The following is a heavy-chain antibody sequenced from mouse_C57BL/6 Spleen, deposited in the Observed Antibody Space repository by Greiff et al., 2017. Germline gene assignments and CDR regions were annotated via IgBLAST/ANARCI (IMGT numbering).Heavy chain of an antibody. Sequence: VQLQQSGPELVKPGASVKISCKASGYAFSSSWMNWVKQRPGKGLEWIGRIYPGDGDTNYNGKFKGKATLTADKSSSTAYMQLSSLTSEDSAVYFCARNYYGSSWYFDVWGTGTTVTVSS. J-gene: IGHJ1*03. CDR3: ARNYYGSSWYFDV. V-gene: IGHV1-82*01. D-gene: IGHD1-1*01. CDR2: IYPGDGDT. CDR1: GYAFSSSW.